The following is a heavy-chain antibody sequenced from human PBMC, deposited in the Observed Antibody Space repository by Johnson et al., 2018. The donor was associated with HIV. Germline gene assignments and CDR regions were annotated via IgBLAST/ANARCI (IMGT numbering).Heavy chain of an antibody. CDR3: AKDRADCSGGSCEAYAFDI. D-gene: IGHD2-15*01. J-gene: IGHJ3*02. CDR1: GFTFSSYA. V-gene: IGHV3-23*04. CDR2: ISGSGGST. Sequence: VQLVESGGGLVQPGGSLRLSCAASGFTFSSYAMSWVRQAPGKGLEWVSAISGSGGSTYYADPVKGRFTISRDNSKNTLYRQMNSLRAEDTAVYYCAKDRADCSGGSCEAYAFDIWGQGTMVTVSS.